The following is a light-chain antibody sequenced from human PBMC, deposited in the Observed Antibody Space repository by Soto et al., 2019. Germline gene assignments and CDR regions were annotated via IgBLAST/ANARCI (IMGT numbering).Light chain of an antibody. CDR3: QQYNNWPWT. Sequence: EIVMTQSPATLSVSPGGRATLSCRASQSISDTLAWYQQEPGQAPRLLIHGASTRATGFPGRFSGSGSGTDFTLTISSLQSEDFAVYYCQQYNNWPWTFGQGTKVEIK. CDR2: GAS. J-gene: IGKJ1*01. CDR1: QSISDT. V-gene: IGKV3-15*01.